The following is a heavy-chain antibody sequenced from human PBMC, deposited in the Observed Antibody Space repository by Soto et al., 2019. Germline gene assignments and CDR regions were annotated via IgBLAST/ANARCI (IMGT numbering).Heavy chain of an antibody. CDR2: MSPNSGNT. CDR1: GYTFTSYD. J-gene: IGHJ4*02. CDR3: ARGIAVAGIMGVDY. Sequence: ASVKVSCKASGYTFTSYDINWVRQATGQGLEWMGWMSPNSGNTGYAQKFQGRVTMTRNTSISTAYMELSSLRSEDTAVYYCARGIAVAGIMGVDYWGQGTLVTVSS. D-gene: IGHD6-19*01. V-gene: IGHV1-8*01.